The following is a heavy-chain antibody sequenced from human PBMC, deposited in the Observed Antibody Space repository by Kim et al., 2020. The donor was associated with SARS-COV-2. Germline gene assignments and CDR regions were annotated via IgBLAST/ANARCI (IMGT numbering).Heavy chain of an antibody. J-gene: IGHJ3*02. CDR3: ARLSSSGSSTYAFDI. Sequence: GESLKISCKGSGYSFTSYWIGWVRQMPGKGLEWMGIIYPGDSDTRYSPSFQGQVTISADKSISTAYLQWSSLKASDTAMYYCARLSSSGSSTYAFDIWGQGTMVTVSS. V-gene: IGHV5-51*01. CDR2: IYPGDSDT. D-gene: IGHD6-13*01. CDR1: GYSFTSYW.